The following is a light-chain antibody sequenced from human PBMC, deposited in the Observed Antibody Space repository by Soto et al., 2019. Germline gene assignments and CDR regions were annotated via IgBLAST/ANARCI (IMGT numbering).Light chain of an antibody. CDR2: GAS. J-gene: IGKJ1*01. CDR3: QQYGSSGT. Sequence: EIVLTQSPVTLSKSAGEIASLSCXASQSVSSSYLAWYQQKPGQAPRLLIYGASSRATGIPDRFSGSGSGTDFTLTISRLEPEDFAVYYCQQYGSSGTFGQGTKVDNK. CDR1: QSVSSSY. V-gene: IGKV3-20*01.